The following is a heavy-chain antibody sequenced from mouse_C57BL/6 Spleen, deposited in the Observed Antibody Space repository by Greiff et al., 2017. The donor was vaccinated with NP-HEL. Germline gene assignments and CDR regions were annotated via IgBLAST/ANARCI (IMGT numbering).Heavy chain of an antibody. Sequence: QVQLQQPGAELVRPGSSVKLSCKASGYTFTSYWMHWVKQRPIQGLEWIGNIDPSDSETHYNQKFKDKATLTVDKSSSTAYMQLSSLTSEDSAVYYCARYGNGNLYAMDYWGQGTSVTVSS. CDR1: GYTFTSYW. CDR2: IDPSDSET. CDR3: ARYGNGNLYAMDY. J-gene: IGHJ4*01. D-gene: IGHD2-1*01. V-gene: IGHV1-52*01.